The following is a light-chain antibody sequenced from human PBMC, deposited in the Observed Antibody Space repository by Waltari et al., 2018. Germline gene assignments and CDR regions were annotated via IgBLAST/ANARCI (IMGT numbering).Light chain of an antibody. Sequence: QSVLTQPPSASGTPGQRVTISCSGSSSNIGSNTVNWYQQLPGTAPQLLIYSNKPRPAGVPDRFSGSKSGTSASLAISGLQSEDEAYYYCAAWDDSLNGRGVFGGGTKLTVL. CDR1: SSNIGSNT. CDR2: SNK. J-gene: IGLJ2*01. CDR3: AAWDDSLNGRGV. V-gene: IGLV1-44*01.